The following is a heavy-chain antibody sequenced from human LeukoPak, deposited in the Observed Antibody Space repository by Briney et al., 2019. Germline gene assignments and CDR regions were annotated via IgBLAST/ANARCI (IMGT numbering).Heavy chain of an antibody. V-gene: IGHV3-23*01. CDR3: ARCLLYLWNRNFYYYMDV. Sequence: GSLRLSCTASGFTFSSFAMSWVRQAPGKGLEWVSLITGRGGSTYYTDSVKGRFTISRDTSQNTLSLQMNSLRGEDTAVYYCARCLLYLWNRNFYYYMDVWGKGTTVTVSS. CDR1: GFTFSSFA. D-gene: IGHD2-8*01. CDR2: ITGRGGST. J-gene: IGHJ6*03.